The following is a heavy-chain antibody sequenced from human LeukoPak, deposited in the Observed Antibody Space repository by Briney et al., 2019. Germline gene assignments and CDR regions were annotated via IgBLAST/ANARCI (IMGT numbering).Heavy chain of an antibody. V-gene: IGHV3-49*04. CDR1: GFTFGDYA. J-gene: IGHJ5*02. Sequence: GGSLRLSCTASGFTFGDYAMSWVRQAPGKGLEWVGFIRSKAYGGTTEYAASVKGRFTISRDDSKSIAYLQMNGLKTEDTAVYYCTREVVAASNWFDPWGQGTLVTVSS. CDR2: IRSKAYGGTT. D-gene: IGHD2-15*01. CDR3: TREVVAASNWFDP.